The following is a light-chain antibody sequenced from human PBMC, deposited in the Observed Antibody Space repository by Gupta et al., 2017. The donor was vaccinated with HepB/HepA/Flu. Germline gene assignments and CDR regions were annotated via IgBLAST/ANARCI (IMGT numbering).Light chain of an antibody. CDR1: RSNIASHND. V-gene: IGLV1-40*01. CDR2: RND. CDR3: HYSDSRIRALV. Sequence: QSVLTQPPSVSGAPAQMVTICCTGGRSNIASHNDVHWYQHHPGTATKTLIVRNDDRPSGIIDRILSYSSCNYASPQIVALQADDEADDYCHYSDSRIRALVFGGGTKLTVL. J-gene: IGLJ2*01.